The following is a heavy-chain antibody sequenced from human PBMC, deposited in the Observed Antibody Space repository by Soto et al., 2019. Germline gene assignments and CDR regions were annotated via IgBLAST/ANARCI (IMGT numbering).Heavy chain of an antibody. CDR3: VKDMMVAVRRYYDYNMDV. V-gene: IGHV3-23*01. J-gene: IGHJ6*02. Sequence: GEALRLSCIASGVSFGSYVYDWARHAPPTGLEWVSVVSGRGDSTKYADSVKGRITISRENSKNTLNLQMNSLRAEDTAVYYCVKDMMVAVRRYYDYNMDVWGQGTTVTVSS. CDR2: VSGRGDST. D-gene: IGHD6-6*01. CDR1: GVSFGSYV.